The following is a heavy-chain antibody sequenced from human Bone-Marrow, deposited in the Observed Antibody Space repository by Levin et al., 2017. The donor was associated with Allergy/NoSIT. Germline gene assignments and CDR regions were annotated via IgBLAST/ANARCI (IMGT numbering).Heavy chain of an antibody. CDR3: TSPKNWNDAA. D-gene: IGHD1-1*01. CDR2: IRNKVNSYTT. V-gene: IGHV3-72*01. Sequence: GESLKISCAASGFTFSDHFMDWVRQAPGKGLEWVGRIRNKVNSYTTEYAASVKGRFTISRDDSKNSLYLQMNSLKTEDTAVYYCTSPKNWNDAAWGQGTLVTVSS. J-gene: IGHJ5*02. CDR1: GFTFSDHF.